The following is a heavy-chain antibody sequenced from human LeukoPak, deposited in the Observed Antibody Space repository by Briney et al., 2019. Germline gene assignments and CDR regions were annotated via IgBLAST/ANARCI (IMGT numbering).Heavy chain of an antibody. V-gene: IGHV3-9*01. CDR1: GFTFEDYD. J-gene: IGHJ4*02. CDR3: AKDGYCSGGNCRNY. Sequence: GGSLRLSCAASGFTFEDYDMHWVRHAPGKGLEWVSGISWNSGTIGYADSVKGRFTISRDNAKNSLYLQMNSLRPEDTALYYCAKDGYCSGGNCRNYWGQGTLVTVSS. CDR2: ISWNSGTI. D-gene: IGHD2-15*01.